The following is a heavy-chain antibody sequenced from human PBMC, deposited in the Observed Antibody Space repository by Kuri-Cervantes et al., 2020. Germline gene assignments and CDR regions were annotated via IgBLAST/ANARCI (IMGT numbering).Heavy chain of an antibody. J-gene: IGHJ5*02. CDR2: MNTNSGNT. Sequence: ASVMVSCKASGYTFTSYDINWVRQATGQGLEWMGWMNTNSGNTGYSQKFQGRLTMTRNTSIITVYKELSSRRSEDTAVYYCARGGLGFGGGDRFDPWGQGTLVTVSS. CDR1: GYTFTSYD. D-gene: IGHD3-16*01. CDR3: ARGGLGFGGGDRFDP. V-gene: IGHV1-8*01.